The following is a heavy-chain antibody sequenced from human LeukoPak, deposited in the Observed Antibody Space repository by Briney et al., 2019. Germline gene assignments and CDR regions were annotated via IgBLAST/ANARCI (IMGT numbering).Heavy chain of an antibody. V-gene: IGHV1-2*02. CDR2: INPNSGGT. Sequence: VASVKVSCKASGYTFTGDYMHWVRQAPGQGLEWMGWINPNSGGTNYAQKFQGRVTMTRETSIRTAYMELSRLRSDDTAVYYCARETSIAAAGMDVWGQGTTVTVSS. J-gene: IGHJ6*02. CDR1: GYTFTGDY. D-gene: IGHD6-13*01. CDR3: ARETSIAAAGMDV.